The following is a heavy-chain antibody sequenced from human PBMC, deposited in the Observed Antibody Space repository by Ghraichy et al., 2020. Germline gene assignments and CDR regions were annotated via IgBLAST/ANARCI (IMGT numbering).Heavy chain of an antibody. D-gene: IGHD6-25*01. CDR3: TREAAGAADY. Sequence: SETLSLTCTVSGGSISTTSYHWGWVRQPPGKGLEWIGSIFYSGNTYYSPSLQSRVTISVDPSKNRFSLTLSSMTAADTAVYFCTREAAGAADYWGQGTLVTVSS. CDR1: GGSISTTSYH. V-gene: IGHV4-39*02. J-gene: IGHJ4*02. CDR2: IFYSGNT.